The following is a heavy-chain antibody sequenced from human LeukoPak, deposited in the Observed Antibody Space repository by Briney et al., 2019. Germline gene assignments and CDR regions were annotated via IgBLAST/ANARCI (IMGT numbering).Heavy chain of an antibody. CDR2: IKSKTDGGTT. D-gene: IGHD6-19*01. V-gene: IGHV3-15*01. Sequence: KPGGSLRLSCAASGFTFSNAWMSWVRQAPEKGLEWVGRIKSKTDGGTTDYAAPVKGRFTISRDDSKNTPYLQMNSLKTEDTAVYYCTTVTYSSGWYANYYYYYMDVWGKGTTVTVSS. J-gene: IGHJ6*03. CDR1: GFTFSNAW. CDR3: TTVTYSSGWYANYYYYYMDV.